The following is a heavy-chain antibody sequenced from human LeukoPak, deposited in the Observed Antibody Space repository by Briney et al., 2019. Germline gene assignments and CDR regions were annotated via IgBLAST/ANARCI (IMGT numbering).Heavy chain of an antibody. J-gene: IGHJ4*02. D-gene: IGHD3-10*01. CDR3: AKDGGFGELLLN. V-gene: IGHV3-43*02. CDR1: GFTFDDYA. CDR2: ISGDGGST. Sequence: AGGSLRLSCAASGFTFDDYAMHWVRQAPGKGLEWVSLISGDGGSTYYADSVKGRFTTSRDNSKNSLYLQMNSLRTEDTALYYCAKDGGFGELLLNWGQGTLVTVSS.